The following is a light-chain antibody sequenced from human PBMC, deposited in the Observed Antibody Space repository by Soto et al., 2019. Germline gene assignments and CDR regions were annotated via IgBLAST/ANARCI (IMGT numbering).Light chain of an antibody. J-gene: IGKJ1*01. CDR3: QQYDSSSRT. CDR2: GAS. V-gene: IGKV3-20*01. Sequence: EIVLTQSPGTLSLSPGERATLSYRASQSVRSNYLAWYQQKPGQAPRLLIYGASSRATGIPDRFSGSGSGTDFTLTISRLEPEDFAVYYCQQYDSSSRTFGQGTKVEIK. CDR1: QSVRSNY.